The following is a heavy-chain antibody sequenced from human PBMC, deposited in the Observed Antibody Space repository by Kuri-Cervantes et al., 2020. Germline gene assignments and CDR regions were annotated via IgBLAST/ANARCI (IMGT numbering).Heavy chain of an antibody. CDR3: ARNLRIAAAGTGWFDP. CDR2: IYYSGST. V-gene: IGHV4-59*01. CDR1: GGSFSDYY. D-gene: IGHD6-13*01. Sequence: SETLSLTCAVYGGSFSDYYWSWIRQPPGKGLEWIGYIYYSGSTNYNPSLKSRVTIPVDTSKNQFSLKLSSVTAADTAVYYCARNLRIAAAGTGWFDPWGQGTLVTVSS. J-gene: IGHJ5*02.